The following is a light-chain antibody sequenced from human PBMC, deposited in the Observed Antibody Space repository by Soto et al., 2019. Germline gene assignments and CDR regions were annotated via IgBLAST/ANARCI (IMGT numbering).Light chain of an antibody. Sequence: EIVLTQSPATLSLSPGERATLSCRASQSVSSYLAWYQQKPGQAPRLLIYDASNRATGIPARFSGSGSGTDFTLTISSLEPEDFAVYYCHQYNNWPRTFGLGTKVDIK. V-gene: IGKV3-11*01. J-gene: IGKJ1*01. CDR2: DAS. CDR3: HQYNNWPRT. CDR1: QSVSSY.